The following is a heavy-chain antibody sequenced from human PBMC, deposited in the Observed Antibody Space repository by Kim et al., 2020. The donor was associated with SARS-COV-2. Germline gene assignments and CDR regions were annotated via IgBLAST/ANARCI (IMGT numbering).Heavy chain of an antibody. J-gene: IGHJ6*02. V-gene: IGHV3-30*03. CDR3: AILAVAGDLPSGVSGMDV. CDR1: GFTFSSYG. D-gene: IGHD6-19*01. Sequence: GGSLRLSCAASGFTFSSYGMHWVRQAPGKGLEWVAVISYDGSNKYYADSVKGRFTISRDNSKNTLYLQMNSLRAEDTAVYYCAILAVAGDLPSGVSGMDVWGQGTTVTVSS. CDR2: ISYDGSNK.